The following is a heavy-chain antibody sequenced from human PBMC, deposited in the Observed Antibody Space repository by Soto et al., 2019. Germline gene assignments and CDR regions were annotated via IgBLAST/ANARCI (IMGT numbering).Heavy chain of an antibody. CDR1: NGSISSRSSY. D-gene: IGHD3-9*01. J-gene: IGHJ4*02. Sequence: PSETLSLACIVSNGSISSRSSYWGWIRQTPGKGLEWIGSIYYIGNTYYNPSLKSRVTISIDTSKNQFSLKLNSVTAADTAVYYCARLRPLKSILTGIAYWGQGTLVTVSS. CDR3: ARLRPLKSILTGIAY. V-gene: IGHV4-39*01. CDR2: IYYIGNT.